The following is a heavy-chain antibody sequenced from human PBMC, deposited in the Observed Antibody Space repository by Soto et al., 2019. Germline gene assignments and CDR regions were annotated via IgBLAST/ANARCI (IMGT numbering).Heavy chain of an antibody. CDR2: LYYGRSA. J-gene: IGHJ4*02. D-gene: IGHD3-22*01. CDR3: ALRSMAVVPEY. V-gene: IGHV4-59*01. Sequence: QVQLQESGPGLVKPSETLSLTCAVSGDSISTYYCMWIRQPPGKGLESIGYLYYGRSANYNPSIKSRVTLSVDTSTNQCSLTLSSMTAADTAVYYCALRSMAVVPEYWGQGTLVTVSS. CDR1: GDSISTYY.